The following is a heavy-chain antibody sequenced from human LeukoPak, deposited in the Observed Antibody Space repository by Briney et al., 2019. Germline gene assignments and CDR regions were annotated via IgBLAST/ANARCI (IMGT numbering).Heavy chain of an antibody. J-gene: IGHJ4*02. CDR1: GGSISSYY. D-gene: IGHD3-10*01. CDR2: IYYSGST. V-gene: IGHV4-59*08. CDR3: ARVDYSGSGSPLDY. Sequence: PSETLSLTCTVSGGSISSYYWSWIRQPPGKGLEWIGYIYYSGSTNYNPSLKSRVTISVDTSKNQFSLKLSSVTAADTAVYYCARVDYSGSGSPLDYWGQGTLVTVSS.